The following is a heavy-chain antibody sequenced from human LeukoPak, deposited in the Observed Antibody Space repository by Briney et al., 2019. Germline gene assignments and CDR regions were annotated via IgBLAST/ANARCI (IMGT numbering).Heavy chain of an antibody. V-gene: IGHV3-11*01. CDR3: ARSIGYYYTMDA. J-gene: IGHJ6*02. D-gene: IGHD3-22*01. CDR1: GFSFSDYY. Sequence: GGSLRLSCVACGFSFSDYYMSWIRQAPGRGLEWISYISGSGSDLYYADSVKGRFTISRDNANNSLYLQMNSLRAEDTAVYYCARSIGYYYTMDAWGQGTTVTVSS. CDR2: ISGSGSDL.